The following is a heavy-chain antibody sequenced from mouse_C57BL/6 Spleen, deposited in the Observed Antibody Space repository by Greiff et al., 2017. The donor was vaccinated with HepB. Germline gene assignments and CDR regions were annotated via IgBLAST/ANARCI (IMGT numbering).Heavy chain of an antibody. J-gene: IGHJ4*01. V-gene: IGHV7-3*01. Sequence: EVQRVESGGGLVQPGGSLSLSCAASGFTFTDYYMSWVRQPPGKALEWLGFIRNKANGYTTEYSASVKGRFTISRDNSQSILYLQMNALRAEDSATYYCARLRPNYYAMDYWGQGTSVTVSS. CDR3: ARLRPNYYAMDY. CDR2: IRNKANGYTT. D-gene: IGHD2-2*01. CDR1: GFTFTDYY.